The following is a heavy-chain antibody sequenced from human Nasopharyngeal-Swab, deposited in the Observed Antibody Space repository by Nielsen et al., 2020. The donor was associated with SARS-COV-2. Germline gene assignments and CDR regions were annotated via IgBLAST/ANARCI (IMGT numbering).Heavy chain of an antibody. Sequence: GGSLRLSYAASGFTFSSYAMSWVRQAPGKGLEWVSTISGSGGSTYYADSVKGRFTISRDNSKNTLYLQMNSLRAEDTAVYYCAKVMIVVPKAFDYWGQGTLVTVSS. CDR3: AKVMIVVPKAFDY. D-gene: IGHD3-22*01. CDR2: ISGSGGST. V-gene: IGHV3-23*01. CDR1: GFTFSSYA. J-gene: IGHJ4*02.